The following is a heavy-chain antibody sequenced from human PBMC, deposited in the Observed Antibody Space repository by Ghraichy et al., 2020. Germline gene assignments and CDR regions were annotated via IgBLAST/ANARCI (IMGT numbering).Heavy chain of an antibody. Sequence: SVKVSCKASGGTFSSYAISWVRQAPGQGLEWMGGIIPIFGTANYAQKFQGRVTITADESTSTAYMELSSLRSEDTAVYYCARSPTSPVLRYFDWLYPHAGYYYYGMDVWGQGNTVTVSS. CDR2: IIPIFGTA. J-gene: IGHJ6*02. CDR3: ARSPTSPVLRYFDWLYPHAGYYYYGMDV. CDR1: GGTFSSYA. V-gene: IGHV1-69*13. D-gene: IGHD3-9*01.